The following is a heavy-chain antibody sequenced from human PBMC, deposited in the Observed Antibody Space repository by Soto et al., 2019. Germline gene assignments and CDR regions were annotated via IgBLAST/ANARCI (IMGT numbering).Heavy chain of an antibody. CDR3: ARERSYGMDV. CDR2: MNPNSGNT. V-gene: IGHV1-8*01. CDR1: GYTFTSYD. D-gene: IGHD3-16*01. J-gene: IGHJ6*02. Sequence: QVQLVQSGAEVKKPGASVKVSCKASGYTFTSYDINWVRQATGQGLERMGWMNPNSGNTVDAQKFQGRVTMTRNTSVSTAYMELSSLRSEDAAVYYCARERSYGMDVWGQGTTVTVSS.